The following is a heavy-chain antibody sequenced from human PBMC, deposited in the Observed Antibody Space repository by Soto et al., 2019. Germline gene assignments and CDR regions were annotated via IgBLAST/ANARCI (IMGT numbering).Heavy chain of an antibody. V-gene: IGHV4-30-4*01. Sequence: SETLSLTCPVSGGSISSGEYYWSWIRQPPGKGLEWIGHIYDSGSTYNNPFLTSQVSISVDRSKNQFYLELSSVTAADTAVYYCARGPASDKVDFWGQGTLVTVPQ. J-gene: IGHJ4*02. CDR1: GGSISSGEYY. CDR3: ARGPASDKVDF. CDR2: IYDSGST.